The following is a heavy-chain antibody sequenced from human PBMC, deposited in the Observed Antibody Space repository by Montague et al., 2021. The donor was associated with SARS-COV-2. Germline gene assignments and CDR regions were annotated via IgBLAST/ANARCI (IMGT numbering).Heavy chain of an antibody. CDR2: MNPNSGNT. CDR3: ARASLVRGVIITRVRYSYYMDV. Sequence: SVKVSCKASGYTFTSYDINWARQAAGQGLGWMGWMNPNSGNTGYAQKLQGRVTMTRDTSMNTAYMELSSLRSEDTAVYYCARASLVRGVIITRVRYSYYMDVWGKGTTVTVS. D-gene: IGHD3-10*01. V-gene: IGHV1-8*01. J-gene: IGHJ6*03. CDR1: GYTFTSYD.